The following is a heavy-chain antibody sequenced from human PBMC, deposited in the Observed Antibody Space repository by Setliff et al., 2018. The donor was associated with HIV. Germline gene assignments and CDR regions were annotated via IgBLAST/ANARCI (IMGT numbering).Heavy chain of an antibody. D-gene: IGHD3-10*01. V-gene: IGHV4-4*09. CDR2: IYTSGST. Sequence: PSETLSLTCTVSGDTDFYWSWIRQPPGKGLEWIGYIYTSGSTNYNPSLKSRVTISVDTSKNQFSLKLSSVTAADTAVYYCARDRYAGEIDYWGQGTLVTVSS. CDR1: GDTDFY. J-gene: IGHJ4*02. CDR3: ARDRYAGEIDY.